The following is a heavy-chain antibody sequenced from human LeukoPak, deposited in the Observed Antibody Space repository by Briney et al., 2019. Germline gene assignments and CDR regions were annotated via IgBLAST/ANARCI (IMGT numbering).Heavy chain of an antibody. CDR3: ARRLAYCGGDCYSFAFDI. J-gene: IGHJ3*02. V-gene: IGHV4-59*08. CDR2: IYYSGST. D-gene: IGHD2-21*02. CDR1: AGSISDYY. Sequence: PSETLSLTCTVSAGSISDYYWSWIRQPPGKGLEWIGYIYYSGSTHYNPSLKSRVTISVDTSKNQFSLKLSSVTAADTAVYYCARRLAYCGGDCYSFAFDIWGQGTMVTVSS.